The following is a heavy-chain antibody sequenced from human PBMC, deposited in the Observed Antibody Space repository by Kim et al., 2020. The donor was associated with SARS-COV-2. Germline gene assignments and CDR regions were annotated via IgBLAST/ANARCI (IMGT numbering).Heavy chain of an antibody. V-gene: IGHV3-33*01. CDR1: GFTFSSYG. CDR2: IWYDGSNK. D-gene: IGHD6-6*01. J-gene: IGHJ4*02. Sequence: GGSLRLSCAASGFTFSSYGMHWVRQAPGKGLEWVAVIWYDGSNKYYADSVKGRFTISRDNSKNTLYLQMNSLRAEDTAVYYCARDDSSSSVGWDYFDYWGQGTLVTVSS. CDR3: ARDDSSSSVGWDYFDY.